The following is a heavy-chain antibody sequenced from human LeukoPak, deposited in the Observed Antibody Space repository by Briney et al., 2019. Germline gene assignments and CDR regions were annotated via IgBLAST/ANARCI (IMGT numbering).Heavy chain of an antibody. Sequence: GRSLRLSCAASGFTFSDYYMSWIRQAPGKGLEWVSYISSSGSTIYYADSVKGRFTISRDNAKNSLYLQMNSLGAEDTAVYYCARDHNVWGSYDYWGQGTLVTVSS. CDR1: GFTFSDYY. J-gene: IGHJ4*02. CDR3: ARDHNVWGSYDY. CDR2: ISSSGSTI. D-gene: IGHD3-16*01. V-gene: IGHV3-11*01.